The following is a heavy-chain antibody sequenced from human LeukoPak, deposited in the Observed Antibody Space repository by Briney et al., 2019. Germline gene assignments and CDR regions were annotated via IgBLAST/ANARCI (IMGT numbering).Heavy chain of an antibody. CDR1: GYSFTSYW. V-gene: IGHV5-51*01. J-gene: IGHJ3*01. D-gene: IGHD4-17*01. Sequence: GESLKISCKASGYSFTSYWIGWVRQMPGKGLEWMAIIYPGDSNTRYSPSFQGQVTISADKSISTAYLQWSSLKASDTATYYCTRIYGDYARDAFDLWGQGTMVTVSS. CDR2: IYPGDSNT. CDR3: TRIYGDYARDAFDL.